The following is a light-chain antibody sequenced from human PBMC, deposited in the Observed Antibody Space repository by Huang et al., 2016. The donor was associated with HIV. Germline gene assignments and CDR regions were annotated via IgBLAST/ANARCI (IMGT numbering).Light chain of an antibody. J-gene: IGKJ4*01. CDR2: DAS. Sequence: DIQMTQSPSSLSASVGDRVTITCQASHDITNSLNWYQQKPGKDPKLLIYDASNLQTGVPSRFSGSGSGTDFTFSISSLQPEDIATYYCQQYDNLPLTFGGGTKVEIK. CDR3: QQYDNLPLT. V-gene: IGKV1-33*01. CDR1: HDITNS.